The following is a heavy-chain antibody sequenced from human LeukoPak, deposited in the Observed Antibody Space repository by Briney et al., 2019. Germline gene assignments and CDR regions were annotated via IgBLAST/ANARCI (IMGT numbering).Heavy chain of an antibody. D-gene: IGHD3-3*01. CDR1: GGTFSSYA. CDR3: ASIRITIFGVVPSGAFDI. J-gene: IGHJ3*02. V-gene: IGHV1-69*13. Sequence: ASVKVSCKASGGTFSSYAISWVRQAPGQGLEWMGGIIPIFGTANYAQKFQGRVTITADESTSTAYMELSSLRSEDTAVYYCASIRITIFGVVPSGAFDIWGQGTMVTVSS. CDR2: IIPIFGTA.